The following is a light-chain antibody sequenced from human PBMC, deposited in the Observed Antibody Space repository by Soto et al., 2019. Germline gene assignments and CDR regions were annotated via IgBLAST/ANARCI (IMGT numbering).Light chain of an antibody. CDR2: GAS. V-gene: IGKV3-15*01. Sequence: IVMTQSPATLSLSPGEKATLSCRASQSISNNFAWFQQKPGQVPRLLIYGASNRATGVSARFSGSGSGTDFTLTISSLQPEDFATYSCQQSYNSPQTFGRGTKVDIK. J-gene: IGKJ1*01. CDR1: QSISNN. CDR3: QQSYNSPQT.